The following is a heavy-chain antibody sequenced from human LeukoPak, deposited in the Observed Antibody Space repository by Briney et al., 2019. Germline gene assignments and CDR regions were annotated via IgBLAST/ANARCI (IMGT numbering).Heavy chain of an antibody. D-gene: IGHD2-8*02. CDR1: GFTFSSFA. CDR3: AKPRTTGLGWAQFDY. Sequence: GGSLRLSCAASGFTFSSFAMTWVRQAPGKGLEWVSGFDGNGPNTYYADSVKGRWTISRDNSRNALYLEMNSLRPEDTAIYYCAKPRTTGLGWAQFDYWGQGSLVTVSS. CDR2: FDGNGPNT. J-gene: IGHJ4*02. V-gene: IGHV3-23*01.